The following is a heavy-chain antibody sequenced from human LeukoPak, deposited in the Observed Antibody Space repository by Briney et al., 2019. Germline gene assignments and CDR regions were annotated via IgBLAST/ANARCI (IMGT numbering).Heavy chain of an antibody. CDR1: GFSFSSYW. V-gene: IGHV3-7*01. Sequence: GGTLRLSCAASGFSFSSYWMTWVRQAPGKGLEWVANINQDVSELYYVDSVKGRFTISRDNAKNSLYLQMNSLRAEDTAVYYCARDNTPAVDYWGQGTLVTVSS. CDR3: ARDNTPAVDY. CDR2: INQDVSEL. J-gene: IGHJ4*02. D-gene: IGHD2-2*01.